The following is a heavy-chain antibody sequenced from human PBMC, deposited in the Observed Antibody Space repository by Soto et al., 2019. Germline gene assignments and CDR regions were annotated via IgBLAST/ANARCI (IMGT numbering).Heavy chain of an antibody. J-gene: IGHJ5*02. CDR3: ATSYASGFEP. Sequence: QIQLVQSGAEVKKPGASVRVSCKASGYAFSNYGISWIRQAPGLGLEWMGWISPYNGNTDYAQSLQGRVTMTTDTSTNTAYLELRSLTSDDTAGYYCATSYASGFEPWGQGTLVTVSS. CDR2: ISPYNGNT. V-gene: IGHV1-18*04. D-gene: IGHD3-10*01. CDR1: GYAFSNYG.